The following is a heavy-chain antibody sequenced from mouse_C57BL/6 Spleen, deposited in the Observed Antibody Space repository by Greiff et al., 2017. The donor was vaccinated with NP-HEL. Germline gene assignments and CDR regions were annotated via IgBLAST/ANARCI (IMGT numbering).Heavy chain of an antibody. CDR1: GYTFTSYW. V-gene: IGHV1-55*01. CDR3: ARSLRQLRAGYFDY. D-gene: IGHD3-2*02. Sequence: QVQLQQSGAELVKPGASVKMSCKASGYTFTSYWITWVKQRPGQGLEWIGDIYPGSGSTNYNEKFKSKATLTVDTSSSTAYMQLSSLTSEDSAVYYCARSLRQLRAGYFDYWGQGTTLTVSS. J-gene: IGHJ2*01. CDR2: IYPGSGST.